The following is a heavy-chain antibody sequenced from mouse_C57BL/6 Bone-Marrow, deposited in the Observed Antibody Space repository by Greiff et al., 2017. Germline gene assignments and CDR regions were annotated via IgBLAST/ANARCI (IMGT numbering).Heavy chain of an antibody. V-gene: IGHV1-19*01. J-gene: IGHJ4*01. CDR1: GYTFTDYY. CDR2: INPYNGGT. Sequence: VQLQQPGPVLVKPGASVKMSCKASGYTFTDYYMNWVKQSHGKSLEWIGVINPYNGGTSYNQKFKGKATLTVDKSSSTAYMELNSLTSEDSAVYYCAIAVVPYPMDYWGQGTSVTVSS. CDR3: AIAVVPYPMDY. D-gene: IGHD1-1*01.